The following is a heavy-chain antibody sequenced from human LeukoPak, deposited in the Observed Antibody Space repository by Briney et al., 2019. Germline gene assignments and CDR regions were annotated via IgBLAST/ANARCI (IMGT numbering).Heavy chain of an antibody. CDR1: GYTLTELS. CDR2: FDPEDGET. CDR3: ATMTTVVTCFDY. D-gene: IGHD4-23*01. J-gene: IGHJ4*02. V-gene: IGHV1-24*01. Sequence: GASVKVSCKVSGYTLTELSMHWVRQAPGKGLEWMGGFDPEDGETIYAQKFQGRVTMTEDTSTDTAYMELSSLRSEDTAMYYCATMTTVVTCFDYWGQGTLVTVPS.